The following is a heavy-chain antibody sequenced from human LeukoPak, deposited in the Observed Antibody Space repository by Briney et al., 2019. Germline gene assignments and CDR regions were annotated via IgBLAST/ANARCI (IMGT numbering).Heavy chain of an antibody. D-gene: IGHD3-10*01. V-gene: IGHV4-34*01. CDR3: ARGRRFTKVRGILFDY. Sequence: KPSETLSLTCAVYGGSFSGYYWSWIRQPPGKGLEWIGEINHSGSTNYNPSLKSRVTISVDTSKNQFSLKLSSVTAADTAVYYCARGRRFTKVRGILFDYWGQGTLVTVSS. CDR2: INHSGST. J-gene: IGHJ4*02. CDR1: GGSFSGYY.